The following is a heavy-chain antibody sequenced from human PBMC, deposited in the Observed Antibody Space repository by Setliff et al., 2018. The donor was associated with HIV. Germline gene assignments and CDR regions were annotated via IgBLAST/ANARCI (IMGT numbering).Heavy chain of an antibody. CDR3: ARGYYYGSGRRWYFDL. J-gene: IGHJ2*01. D-gene: IGHD3-10*01. CDR2: IGTAGDT. CDR1: GFTFSSYD. V-gene: IGHV3-13*01. Sequence: PVGSLRLSCAASGFTFSSYDMHWVRQATGKGLEWVSAIGTAGDTYYPGSVKGRFTISRENAKNSLYLQMNSLRAGDTAVYYCARGYYYGSGRRWYFDLWGRGTLVTVSS.